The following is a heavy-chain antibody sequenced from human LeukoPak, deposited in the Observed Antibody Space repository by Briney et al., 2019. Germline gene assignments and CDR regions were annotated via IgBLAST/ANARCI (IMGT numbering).Heavy chain of an antibody. J-gene: IGHJ4*02. Sequence: PSETLSLTCTVSGGSITSSPYYWGWIRQAPGKALEWIANIYYSGTTAYNPSLKSRVTISVGTPKNQFSLELTSVTAADTAVYYCARLSSVTYCSGGSCSRGGYDYWGQGTLVTVSS. V-gene: IGHV4-39*01. CDR3: ARLSSVTYCSGGSCSRGGYDY. CDR2: IYYSGTT. CDR1: GGSITSSPYY. D-gene: IGHD2-15*01.